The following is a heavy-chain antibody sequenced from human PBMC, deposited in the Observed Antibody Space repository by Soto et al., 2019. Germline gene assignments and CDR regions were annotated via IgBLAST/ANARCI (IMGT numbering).Heavy chain of an antibody. J-gene: IGHJ4*02. Sequence: QVQLVESGGGVVQPGRSLSLSCATSEFTFSSYGMHWVRQAPGKGLEWVAVISYDGSNKYYADSMKGRFTISRDNSKNTLYLQINSLRVEDTAVYYCAVLSGEKRHYYFDYWGQGTLVTVSS. CDR3: AVLSGEKRHYYFDY. D-gene: IGHD1-26*01. CDR2: ISYDGSNK. CDR1: EFTFSSYG. V-gene: IGHV3-30*03.